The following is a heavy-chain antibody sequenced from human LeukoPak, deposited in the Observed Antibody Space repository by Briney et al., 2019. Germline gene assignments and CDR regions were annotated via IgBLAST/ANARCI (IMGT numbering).Heavy chain of an antibody. CDR3: ARDPVRVAYYYDSSGYFDY. CDR2: IIPILGIA. J-gene: IGHJ4*02. V-gene: IGHV1-69*04. CDR1: GGTFSSYA. D-gene: IGHD3-22*01. Sequence: SVKVSCKASGGTFSSYAISWVRQAPGQGLEWMGRIIPILGIANYAQKFQGRVTITVDKSTSTAYMELSSLRSEDTAVYYCARDPVRVAYYYDSSGYFDYWGQGTLVTVSS.